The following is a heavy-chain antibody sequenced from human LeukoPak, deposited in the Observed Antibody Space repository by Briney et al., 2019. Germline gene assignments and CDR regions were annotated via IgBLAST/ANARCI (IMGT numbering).Heavy chain of an antibody. J-gene: IGHJ4*02. Sequence: SETLSLTCAVYGGSFSSYYWSWIRQPPGKGLEWIGEINHSGSTNYNPSLKSRVTISVDTSKNQLSLKLSSVTAADTAVYYCARGNTRTWLPEYYFDYWGQGTLVTVSS. D-gene: IGHD5-12*01. CDR2: INHSGST. CDR1: GGSFSSYY. V-gene: IGHV4-34*01. CDR3: ARGNTRTWLPEYYFDY.